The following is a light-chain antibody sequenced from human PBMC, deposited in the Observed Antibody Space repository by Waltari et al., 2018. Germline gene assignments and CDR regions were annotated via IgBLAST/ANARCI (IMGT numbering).Light chain of an antibody. V-gene: IGLV4-69*01. CDR1: RGHSNYA. Sequence: QLVVTQSPSASDSLGASVKLTCTLSRGHSNYAIAWHQQQPGKGPRLRMKLNTDGSENKGVGIPDRCSGSSSGAARYLTISSPQSEDAADYYCQTWGTGIVVFGGGTKLT. CDR2: LNTDGSE. J-gene: IGLJ2*01. CDR3: QTWGTGIVV.